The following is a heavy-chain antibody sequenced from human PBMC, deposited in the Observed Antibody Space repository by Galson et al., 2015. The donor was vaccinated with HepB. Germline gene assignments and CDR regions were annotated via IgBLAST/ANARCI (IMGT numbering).Heavy chain of an antibody. CDR1: GFTFSSYA. V-gene: IGHV3-30-3*01. CDR3: ARDPRRRTSQSNYFDY. CDR2: ISYDGSNK. J-gene: IGHJ4*02. Sequence: SLRLSCAASGFTFSSYAMHWVRQAPGKGLEWVAVISYDGSNKYYADSVKGRFTISRDNSKNTLYLQMNSLRAEDTAVYYCARDPRRRTSQSNYFDYWGQGTLVTVSS. D-gene: IGHD1-14*01.